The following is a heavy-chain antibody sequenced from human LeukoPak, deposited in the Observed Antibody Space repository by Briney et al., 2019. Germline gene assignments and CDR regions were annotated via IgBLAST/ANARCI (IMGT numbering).Heavy chain of an antibody. CDR1: GGSVSSGDYY. D-gene: IGHD3-10*01. Sequence: SETLSLTCTVSGGSVSSGDYYWSWIRQPPGKGLEWIGYISSSGRTYYKPSLKSRFTVSMYTSKNQFSLKVSSVTAADTAVFYCARGQYGSGIAYWGQGTLVTVSS. CDR2: ISSSGRT. CDR3: ARGQYGSGIAY. V-gene: IGHV4-30-4*01. J-gene: IGHJ4*02.